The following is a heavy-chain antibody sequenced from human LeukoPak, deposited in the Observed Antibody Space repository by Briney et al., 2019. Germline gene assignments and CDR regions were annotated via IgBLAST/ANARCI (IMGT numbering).Heavy chain of an antibody. CDR1: GGSISTYF. CDR3: ARQGYYYASGSAVDGVNWFDP. V-gene: IGHV4-59*01. Sequence: SETLSVTCSVSGGSISTYFWSWIRQPPGKGLEYIGYMYYSGSTNYTPSLKSRVTISVDTSKNQFSLKLSSVTAADTAVYYCARQGYYYASGSAVDGVNWFDPWGQGTLVTVSS. D-gene: IGHD3-10*01. J-gene: IGHJ5*02. CDR2: MYYSGST.